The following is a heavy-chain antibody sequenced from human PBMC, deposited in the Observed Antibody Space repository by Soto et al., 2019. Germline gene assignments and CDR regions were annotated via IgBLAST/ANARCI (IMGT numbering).Heavy chain of an antibody. V-gene: IGHV1-2*02. CDR3: ARASGYSGIGRPYYFDY. Sequence: ASVKVSCKASGYTFTGYYMHWVRQAPGQGLEWMGWINPNSGGTNYAQKFQGRVTMTRDTSISTAYMELSRLRSDDTAVYYCARASGYSGIGRPYYFDYWGQGTLVTVSS. CDR2: INPNSGGT. CDR1: GYTFTGYY. D-gene: IGHD5-12*01. J-gene: IGHJ4*02.